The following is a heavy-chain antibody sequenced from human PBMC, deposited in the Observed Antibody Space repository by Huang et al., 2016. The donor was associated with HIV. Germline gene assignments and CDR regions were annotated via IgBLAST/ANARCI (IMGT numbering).Heavy chain of an antibody. CDR3: ARDHHDFWRGYRRMYFFDH. CDR1: GGSISTHY. J-gene: IGHJ4*02. D-gene: IGHD3-3*01. Sequence: QVQLQESGPGLVKPSETLSLTCTVSGGSISTHYWSWIRQPHGKGLEWIGSIDYSGSTNYSPSLKSRFTILLDTSKNQFSLRVNSVTAADTAMYYCARDHHDFWRGYRRMYFFDHWGQGTLVTVSS. V-gene: IGHV4-59*11. CDR2: IDYSGST.